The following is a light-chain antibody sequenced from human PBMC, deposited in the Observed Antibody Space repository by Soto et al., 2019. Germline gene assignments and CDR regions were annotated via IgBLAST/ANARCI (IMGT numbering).Light chain of an antibody. J-gene: IGLJ2*01. Sequence: QSVLTQAPSASAALGASVNLTCTLSSGHGNYAIAWHQHLPGKGPRYWVKVNSEGSHGRGDGIPERFSGSSSGAERYLIISSVQAEDEGEYYCQTWGTGIHVLFGGGTKLTVL. CDR3: QTWGTGIHVL. V-gene: IGLV4-69*01. CDR1: SGHGNYA. CDR2: VNSEGSH.